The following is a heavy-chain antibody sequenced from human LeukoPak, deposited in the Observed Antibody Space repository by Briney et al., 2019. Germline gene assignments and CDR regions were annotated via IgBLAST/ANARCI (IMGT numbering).Heavy chain of an antibody. CDR3: TTDRPYTAMVTFDY. Sequence: GGTLRLSCAASGFTFSSYGMSWVRQAPGKGLEWVGRIKSKVDGGTIDYAAPVKGRFTISRDDSKNTLYLQMSSLKTEDTAVYYCTTDRPYTAMVTFDYWGQGTLVTVSS. V-gene: IGHV3-15*01. D-gene: IGHD5-18*01. J-gene: IGHJ4*02. CDR1: GFTFSSYG. CDR2: IKSKVDGGTI.